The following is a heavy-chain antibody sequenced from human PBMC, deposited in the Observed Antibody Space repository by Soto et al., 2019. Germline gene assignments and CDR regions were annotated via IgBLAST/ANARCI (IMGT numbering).Heavy chain of an antibody. J-gene: IGHJ4*02. CDR3: ARDRMPHCSGGSCSSEFAL. CDR1: GDILSSFG. CDR2: SVPLFGAE. Sequence: QVRLEQSGSEVKRPGSSVKVSCKASGDILSSFGLSWVRQAPGQGLEWMGGSVPLFGAENYAQRFQGRVTITADEATNTAYMELSRLRSEDTAVYYCARDRMPHCSGGSCSSEFALWGQGTLVIVSS. V-gene: IGHV1-69*01. D-gene: IGHD2-15*01.